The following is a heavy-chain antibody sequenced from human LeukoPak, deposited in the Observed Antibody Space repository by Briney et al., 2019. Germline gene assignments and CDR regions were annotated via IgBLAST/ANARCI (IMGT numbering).Heavy chain of an antibody. Sequence: PSGTLSLTCAVSGGSISSSNWWSWVRQPPGKGLEWIGEIYHSGSTNYNPSLKSRVTISVDKSKNQFSLKLSSVTAADTAVYYCARGRLRKNMIVVVGDSYYYYMDVWGKGTTVTISS. D-gene: IGHD3-22*01. V-gene: IGHV4-4*02. J-gene: IGHJ6*03. CDR3: ARGRLRKNMIVVVGDSYYYYMDV. CDR1: GGSISSSNW. CDR2: IYHSGST.